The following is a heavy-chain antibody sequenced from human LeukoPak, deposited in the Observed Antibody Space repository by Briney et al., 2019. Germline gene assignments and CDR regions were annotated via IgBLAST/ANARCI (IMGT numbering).Heavy chain of an antibody. V-gene: IGHV3-30*18. CDR2: ISYDGSNK. J-gene: IGHJ4*02. CDR1: GFTFGNHG. Sequence: GGSLRLSCAASGFTFGNHGMHWVRQAPGEGLEWVAVISYDGSNKYYTDSVKGRFTISRDNSKNTLYLQMNSLRAEDTAVYYCAKDGAVRGVMPYYFDYWGQGTLVTVSS. D-gene: IGHD3-10*01. CDR3: AKDGAVRGVMPYYFDY.